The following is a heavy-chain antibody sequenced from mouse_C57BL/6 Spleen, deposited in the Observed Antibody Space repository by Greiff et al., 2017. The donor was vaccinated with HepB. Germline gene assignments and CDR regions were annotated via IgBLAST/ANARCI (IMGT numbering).Heavy chain of an antibody. J-gene: IGHJ4*01. CDR2: INPSSGYT. CDR3: ARSPGSSYDAMDY. Sequence: QVHVKQSGAELAKPGASVKLSCKASGYTFTSYWMHWVKQRPGQGLEWIGYINPSSGYTKYNQKFKDKATLTVDKSSSTAYMQLSSLTYEESAVYYCARSPGSSYDAMDYWGQGTSVTVSS. D-gene: IGHD1-1*01. V-gene: IGHV1-7*01. CDR1: GYTFTSYW.